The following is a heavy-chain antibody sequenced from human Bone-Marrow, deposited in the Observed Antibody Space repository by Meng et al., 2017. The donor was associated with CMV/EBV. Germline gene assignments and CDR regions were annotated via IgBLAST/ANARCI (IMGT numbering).Heavy chain of an antibody. Sequence: GESLKISCAASGFTFSSYSMNWVRQAPGKGLEWVSFICRSSSYIYNADSVKGRFTISRDNAKNSLYLQMNSLRAEDTAVYYCARDPRAYFDYWGQGTLVTVSS. J-gene: IGHJ4*02. CDR2: ICRSSSYI. V-gene: IGHV3-21*01. CDR3: ARDPRAYFDY. CDR1: GFTFSSYS.